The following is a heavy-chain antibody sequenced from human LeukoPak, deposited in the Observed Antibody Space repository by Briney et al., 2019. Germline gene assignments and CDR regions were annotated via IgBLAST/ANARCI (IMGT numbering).Heavy chain of an antibody. CDR3: AREAAGSQYYYGMDV. D-gene: IGHD6-13*01. CDR1: GFTVSSNY. CDR2: IYTGGTT. Sequence: PGGSLRLSCAASGFTVSSNYMSWVRQAPGKGLEWVSVIYTGGTTYYSDSVKGRCTISRDNSKNTLYLQMNSLRVEDTAVYYCAREAAGSQYYYGMDVWGQGTTVTVSS. V-gene: IGHV3-53*01. J-gene: IGHJ6*02.